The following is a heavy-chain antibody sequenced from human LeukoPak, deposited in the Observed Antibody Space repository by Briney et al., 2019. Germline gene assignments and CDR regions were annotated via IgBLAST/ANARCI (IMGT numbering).Heavy chain of an antibody. V-gene: IGHV3-21*01. CDR2: ISTSSSYI. J-gene: IGHJ4*02. CDR1: GFIFSSYS. CDR3: AREGGSSGYYFY. Sequence: GGSLRLSCAASGFIFSSYSMSWVCQAPGKGLEWVSSISTSSSYIYYADSVKGRFTISRDNAKNSLYLQMNSLRAEDTAVYYCAREGGSSGYYFYWGQGTLVTVSS. D-gene: IGHD3-22*01.